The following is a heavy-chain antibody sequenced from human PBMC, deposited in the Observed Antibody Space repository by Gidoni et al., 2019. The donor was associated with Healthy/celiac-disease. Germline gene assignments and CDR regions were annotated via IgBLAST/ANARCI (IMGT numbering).Heavy chain of an antibody. CDR1: GGSFSGYY. CDR2: INHSGST. V-gene: IGHV4-34*01. CDR3: ARRKVSGYSYGFGPSGRYFDY. J-gene: IGHJ4*02. D-gene: IGHD5-18*01. Sequence: QVQLQQWGAGLLKPSETLSLTCAVYGGSFSGYYWSWIRQPPGKGLEWIGEINHSGSTNYNPSLKSRVTISVDTSKNQFSLKLSSVTAADTAVYYCARRKVSGYSYGFGPSGRYFDYWGQGTLVTVSS.